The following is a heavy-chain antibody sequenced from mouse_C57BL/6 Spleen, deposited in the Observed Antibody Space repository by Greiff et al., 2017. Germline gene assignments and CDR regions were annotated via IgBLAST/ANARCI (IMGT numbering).Heavy chain of an antibody. CDR1: GFTFSSYT. CDR2: ISGGGGNT. V-gene: IGHV5-9*01. D-gene: IGHD2-4*01. CDR3: ARYDYDRAWFAY. Sequence: EVQRVESGGGLVKPGGSLKLSCAASGFTFSSYTMSWVRQTPEKRLEWVATISGGGGNTYYPDSVKGRFTISRDNAKNTLYLQMSSLRSEDTALXYCARYDYDRAWFAYWGQGTLVTVSA. J-gene: IGHJ3*01.